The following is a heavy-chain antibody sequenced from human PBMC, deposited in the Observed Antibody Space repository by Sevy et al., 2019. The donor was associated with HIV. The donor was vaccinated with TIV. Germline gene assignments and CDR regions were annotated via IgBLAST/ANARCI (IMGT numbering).Heavy chain of an antibody. J-gene: IGHJ6*02. CDR1: GFTFSSYD. V-gene: IGHV3-13*01. CDR3: ARGYCTSTSCYDYYYGMDV. D-gene: IGHD2-2*01. Sequence: GGSLRLTCAASGFTFSSYDMHWVRRATGKGLEWVSGRGTAGDTYDPGSVKGRFTISRENAKNSLCLQMNSLRAGDTAVYYCARGYCTSTSCYDYYYGMDVWGQGTTVTVSS. CDR2: RGTAGDT.